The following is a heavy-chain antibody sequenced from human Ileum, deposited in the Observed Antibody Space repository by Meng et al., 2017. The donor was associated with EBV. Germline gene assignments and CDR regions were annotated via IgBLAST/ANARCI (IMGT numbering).Heavy chain of an antibody. CDR2: INPNTGGT. V-gene: IGHV1-2*06. D-gene: IGHD3-10*01. Sequence: QVQLVQAGYELRKTGASVKVSCKASGYTFRSHAMRWVRQAPGQGLEWMGRINPNTGGTNYEQNFQGRVTMTRDTSITTAYMELSRMRSADTAMYYCARGKSGSYSLDYWGQGTLVTVSS. CDR3: ARGKSGSYSLDY. CDR1: GYTFRSHA. J-gene: IGHJ4*02.